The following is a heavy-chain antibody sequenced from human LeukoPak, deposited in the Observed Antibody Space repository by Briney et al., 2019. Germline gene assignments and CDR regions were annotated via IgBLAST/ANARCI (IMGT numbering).Heavy chain of an antibody. CDR3: ARGVLYSTDAFDI. CDR1: GFTFSSYC. CDR2: IKQGGSET. V-gene: IGHV3-7*01. J-gene: IGHJ3*02. Sequence: GGSLRLPCAVSGFTFSSYCMTWVRQAPGKGLEWVANIKQGGSETYYVDSVKGRFAISRDIAKNSLYLQMNSLRAEDTAVYYCARGVLYSTDAFDIWGQGTMVIVSS. D-gene: IGHD4-11*01.